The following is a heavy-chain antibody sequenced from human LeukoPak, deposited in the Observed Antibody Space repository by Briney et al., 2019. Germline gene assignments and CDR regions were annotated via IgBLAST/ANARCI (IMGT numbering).Heavy chain of an antibody. D-gene: IGHD2-15*01. J-gene: IGHJ4*02. V-gene: IGHV3-23*01. CDR3: AKGRALEVVAAFNY. Sequence: PGGSLRLSCAASGFTFNNYALGWVRQAPGKGLEWVSAISASGANTYYADSVKGRFTISRDYSKNTLYLQMNSLRAGDTAVYYCAKGRALEVVAAFNYWGQGTVVTVPS. CDR2: ISASGANT. CDR1: GFTFNNYA.